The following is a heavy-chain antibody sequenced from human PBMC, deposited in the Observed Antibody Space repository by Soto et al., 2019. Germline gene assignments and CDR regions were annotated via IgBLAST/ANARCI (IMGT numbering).Heavy chain of an antibody. Sequence: ASVKVSCKASGGTFSSYAISWVRQAPGQGLEWMGGIIPIFGTANYAQKFQGRVTITADESTSTAYMELSSLRAEDTAVYYCARDSDRLRQWLVPRDYYYYGMDVWGQGTTVTVSS. CDR2: IIPIFGTA. D-gene: IGHD6-19*01. CDR3: ARDSDRLRQWLVPRDYYYYGMDV. CDR1: GGTFSSYA. V-gene: IGHV1-69*13. J-gene: IGHJ6*02.